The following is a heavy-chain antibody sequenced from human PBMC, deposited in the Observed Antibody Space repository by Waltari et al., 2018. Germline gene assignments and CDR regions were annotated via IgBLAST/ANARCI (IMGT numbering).Heavy chain of an antibody. Sequence: QLQLQESGPGLVKPSETLSLTCTVSGCSISSSSYYWGWIRQPPGKGLEWIGSIYYSGSTYYNPSLKSRVTISVDTSKNQFSLKLSSVTAADTAVYYCARHGAGYDSSGYYFDYWGQGTLVTVSS. D-gene: IGHD3-22*01. CDR1: GCSISSSSYY. CDR3: ARHGAGYDSSGYYFDY. CDR2: IYYSGST. J-gene: IGHJ4*02. V-gene: IGHV4-39*07.